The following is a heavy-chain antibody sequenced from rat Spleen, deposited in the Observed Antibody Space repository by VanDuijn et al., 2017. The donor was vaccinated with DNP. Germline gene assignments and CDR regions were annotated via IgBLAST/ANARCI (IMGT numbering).Heavy chain of an antibody. V-gene: IGHV5S10*01. Sequence: EVQLVESGGGLVQPGRSLKLSCAASGFTFSDYNMAWVRQAPKKGLEWVATIIYDGSRTYFRDSVKGRFTVSRDSAKSTLYLQMDSLRSEDTATYYCARHGEVHLRYAMDAWGQGTSVTVSS. CDR3: ARHGEVHLRYAMDA. CDR2: IIYDGSRT. J-gene: IGHJ4*01. D-gene: IGHD1-5*01. CDR1: GFTFSDYN.